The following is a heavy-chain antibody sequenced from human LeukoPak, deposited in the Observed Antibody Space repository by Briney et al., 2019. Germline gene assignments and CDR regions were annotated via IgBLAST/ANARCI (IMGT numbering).Heavy chain of an antibody. CDR3: ARDGRYNWNYWWFDP. V-gene: IGHV4-39*07. Sequence: SETLSLTCTVSGGSISSSSYYWGWIRQSPGKGLEWIASIYYHGTTYYNPALKRRVTISVDTSKNQFSLKVKDVTAADTAMYYCARDGRYNWNYWWFDPWGQGTLVIVSS. J-gene: IGHJ5*02. CDR1: GGSISSSSYY. CDR2: IYYHGTT. D-gene: IGHD1-7*01.